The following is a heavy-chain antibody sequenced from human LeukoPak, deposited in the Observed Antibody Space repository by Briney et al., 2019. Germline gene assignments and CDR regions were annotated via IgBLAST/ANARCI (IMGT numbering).Heavy chain of an antibody. CDR2: IGSYEGDT. CDR1: TSH. J-gene: IGHJ5*01. V-gene: IGHV1-18*01. Sequence: ASVKVSCKATSHISWGRQAPGQGLEWMGWIGSYEGDTYYAQKFQGRVTVTTYTSTNTAYMELRSLRADDTAVYYCARDFWNFYDSSGYYRDFDSWGQGTLVTVSS. D-gene: IGHD3-22*01. CDR3: ARDFWNFYDSSGYYRDFDS.